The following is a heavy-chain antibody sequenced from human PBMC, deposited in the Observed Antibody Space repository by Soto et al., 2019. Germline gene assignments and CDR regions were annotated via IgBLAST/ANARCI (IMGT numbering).Heavy chain of an antibody. Sequence: GSLRLSCAASGFTFSSYAMHWVRQAPGKGLDWVAVISYDGSNKYYADSVKGRFTISRDNSKNSLYLQMNSLRAEDTAVYDCARDLAEQQLHSPIDYWGQGTLVTVSS. D-gene: IGHD6-13*01. CDR3: ARDLAEQQLHSPIDY. V-gene: IGHV3-30-3*01. CDR2: ISYDGSNK. J-gene: IGHJ4*02. CDR1: GFTFSSYA.